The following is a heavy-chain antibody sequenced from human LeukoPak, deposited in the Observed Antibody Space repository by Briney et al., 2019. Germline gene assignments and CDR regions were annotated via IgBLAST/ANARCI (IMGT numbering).Heavy chain of an antibody. J-gene: IGHJ3*02. CDR2: MNPNSGNT. Sequence: ASVKVSCKASGYTFTSYDINWVRQATGQGGEWMGWMNPNSGNTGYAQKFQGRVTMTRNTSLSTAYMELSSLRSEDTAVYYCATSPSPYCGGDCYSIGSLYAFDIWGQGTMVTVSS. CDR1: GYTFTSYD. V-gene: IGHV1-8*01. D-gene: IGHD2-21*01. CDR3: ATSPSPYCGGDCYSIGSLYAFDI.